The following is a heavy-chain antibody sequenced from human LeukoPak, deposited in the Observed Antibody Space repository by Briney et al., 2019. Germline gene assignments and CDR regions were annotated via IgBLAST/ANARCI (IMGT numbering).Heavy chain of an antibody. D-gene: IGHD6-19*01. CDR1: GFTFSSYA. J-gene: IGHJ4*02. CDR3: AKAVVGIWYYFDY. CDR2: ISGSGGST. V-gene: IGHV3-23*01. Sequence: PGGSLRLSCAASGFTFSSYAMSWVRQAPGKGLEWVSVISGSGGSTYYADSVKGRFTISRDNSKNTLYLQMNSLRAEDTAVYYLAKAVVGIWYYFDYGGQGTLVTVPS.